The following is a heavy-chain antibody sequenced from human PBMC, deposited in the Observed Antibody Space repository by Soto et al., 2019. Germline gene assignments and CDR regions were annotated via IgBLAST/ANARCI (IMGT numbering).Heavy chain of an antibody. CDR1: GYTFTGYY. Sequence: VSVKVFCKASGYTFTGYYMHWVRQAPGQGLEWMGIINPSGGSTSYAQKFQGRVTMTRDTSTSTVYMELSSLRSEDTAVYYCASDPKDIVVVPAGPWGQGTLVTVSS. CDR2: INPSGGST. D-gene: IGHD2-2*01. CDR3: ASDPKDIVVVPAGP. J-gene: IGHJ5*02. V-gene: IGHV1-46*03.